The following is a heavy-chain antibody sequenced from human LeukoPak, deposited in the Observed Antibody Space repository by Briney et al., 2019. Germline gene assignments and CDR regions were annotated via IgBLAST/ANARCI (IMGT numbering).Heavy chain of an antibody. CDR1: GFTFSSYA. CDR2: ISGSGGST. V-gene: IGHV3-23*01. D-gene: IGHD3-10*01. J-gene: IGHJ4*02. CDR3: GKSGPGGRCSRFGS. Sequence: GGSLRLSCAASGFTFSSYAMSWVRQAPGNGLEWVSAISGSGGSTYYANSVKGRFTISRHNSKNTPYLQMNCLRAAHTAVYYRGKSGPGGRCSRFGSWGQGTLVTVSS.